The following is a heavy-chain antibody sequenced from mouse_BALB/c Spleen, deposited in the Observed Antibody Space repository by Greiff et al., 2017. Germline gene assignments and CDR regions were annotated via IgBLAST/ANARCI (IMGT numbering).Heavy chain of an antibody. Sequence: EVKLVESGGDLVKPGGSLKLSCAASGFTFSSYGMSWVRQTPDKRLEWVATISSGGSYTYYPDSVKGRFTISRDYAKNTLYLQMSSLKSEDTAMYYCARGDFDGYFAMDDRGQGTSVTVAS. D-gene: IGHD2-3*01. CDR3: ARGDFDGYFAMDD. V-gene: IGHV5-6*01. CDR1: GFTFSSYG. CDR2: ISSGGSYT. J-gene: IGHJ4*01.